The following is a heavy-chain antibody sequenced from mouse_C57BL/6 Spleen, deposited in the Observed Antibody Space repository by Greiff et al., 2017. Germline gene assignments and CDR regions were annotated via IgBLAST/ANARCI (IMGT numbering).Heavy chain of an antibody. CDR3: AKGSPYYYGSSYLYLDY. V-gene: IGHV1-55*01. Sequence: QVQLQQPGAELVKPGASVKMSCKASGYTFTSYWLTWVKQRPGQGLEWIGDIYPGSGSTNYNEKFKSKATLTVDTSSSTAYMQLSRLTSEDSAVDYCAKGSPYYYGSSYLYLDYWGQGTTLTVSS. CDR1: GYTFTSYW. J-gene: IGHJ2*01. D-gene: IGHD1-1*01. CDR2: IYPGSGST.